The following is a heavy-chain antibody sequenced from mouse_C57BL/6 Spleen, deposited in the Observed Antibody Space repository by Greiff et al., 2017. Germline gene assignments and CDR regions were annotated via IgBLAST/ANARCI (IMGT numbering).Heavy chain of an antibody. CDR1: GYTSTSYW. Sequence: QVQLQQPGAELVMPGASVKLSCKASGYTSTSYWMHWVKQRPGQGLEWIGEIDPSDSYTNYNQKFKGKSTLTVDKSSSTAYMQLSSLTSEDSAVYYCARAHGYDGYYWFAYWGQGTLVTVSA. CDR2: IDPSDSYT. D-gene: IGHD2-3*01. CDR3: ARAHGYDGYYWFAY. V-gene: IGHV1-69*01. J-gene: IGHJ3*01.